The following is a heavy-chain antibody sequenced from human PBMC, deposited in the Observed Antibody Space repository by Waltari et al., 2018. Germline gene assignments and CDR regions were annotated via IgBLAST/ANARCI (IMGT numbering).Heavy chain of an antibody. CDR1: GGSISSSSYY. V-gene: IGHV4-39*07. J-gene: IGHJ4*02. CDR2: IYYSGST. CDR3: ARKPYYYGSGSYYNLDY. Sequence: QLQLQESGPGLVKPSETLSLTCTVSGGSISSSSYYWGWIRQPQGKGLEWIGSIYYSGSTYYNPALKSRVTISVDTSKNQFSLKLSSVTAADTAVYYCARKPYYYGSGSYYNLDYWGQGTLVTVSS. D-gene: IGHD3-10*01.